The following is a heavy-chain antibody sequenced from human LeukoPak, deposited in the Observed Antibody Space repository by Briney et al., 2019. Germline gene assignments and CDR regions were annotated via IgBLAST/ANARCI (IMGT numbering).Heavy chain of an antibody. V-gene: IGHV4-59*08. CDR3: ARGPIYDFWSGYTRYYFDY. CDR1: GGSISSYY. CDR2: IYYSGST. J-gene: IGHJ4*02. D-gene: IGHD3-3*01. Sequence: PSETLSLTCTVSGGSISSYYWSWIRQPPGKGLEWIGYIYYSGSTYYNPSLKSRVTISVDTSKNQFSLKLSSVTAADTAVYYCARGPIYDFWSGYTRYYFDYWGQGTLVTVSS.